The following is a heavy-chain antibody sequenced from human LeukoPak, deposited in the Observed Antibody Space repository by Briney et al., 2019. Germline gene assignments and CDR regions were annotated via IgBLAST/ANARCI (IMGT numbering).Heavy chain of an antibody. V-gene: IGHV3-21*01. CDR2: ISSSSSYI. D-gene: IGHD3-22*01. J-gene: IGHJ4*02. CDR3: ARGKYYYDSSGSTTHKYYFDY. Sequence: GGSLRLSCAASGFTFSSYSMNWVRQAPGKGLEWVSSISSSSSYIYYADSVKGRFTISRDNAKNSLYLQMNSLRAEGTAVYYCARGKYYYDSSGSTTHKYYFDYWGQGTLVTVSS. CDR1: GFTFSSYS.